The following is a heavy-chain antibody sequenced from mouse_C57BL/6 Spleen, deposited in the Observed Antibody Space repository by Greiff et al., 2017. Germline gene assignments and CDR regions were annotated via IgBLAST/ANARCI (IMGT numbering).Heavy chain of an antibody. J-gene: IGHJ1*03. CDR3: ARYYYGSSYWYFDV. CDR1: GYAFSSSW. CDR2: IYPGDGDT. Sequence: QVQLKESGPELVKPGASVKISCKASGYAFSSSWMNWVKQRPGKGLEWSGRIYPGDGDTNYHGKFKGKATLTADKSSSPAYMQLSSLTSEDSAVYFWARYYYGSSYWYFDVWGTGTTVTVSS. D-gene: IGHD1-1*01. V-gene: IGHV1-82*01.